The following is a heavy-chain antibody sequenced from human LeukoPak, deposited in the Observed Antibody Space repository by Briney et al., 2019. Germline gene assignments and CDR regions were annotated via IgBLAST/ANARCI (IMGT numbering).Heavy chain of an antibody. V-gene: IGHV3-33*01. Sequence: PRGSLRLSCAASGFTLSNSGMHRVRQAPGKGLGWVAMIWFDESNKVYGDSVKGRFTISRHNPKPTLYLQMNDLRAEDTAVYYCARGEYHYGMDVWGQGTTVTVAS. J-gene: IGHJ6*02. CDR1: GFTLSNSG. D-gene: IGHD3-10*01. CDR2: IWFDESNK. CDR3: ARGEYHYGMDV.